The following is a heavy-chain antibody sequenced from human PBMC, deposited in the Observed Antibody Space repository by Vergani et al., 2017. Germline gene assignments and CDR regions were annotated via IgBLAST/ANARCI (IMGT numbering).Heavy chain of an antibody. CDR2: ISARYPST. CDR3: ARLSYDTTPYLQGGYDC. CDR1: GFSFSACP. D-gene: IGHD3-22*01. J-gene: IGHJ4*02. V-gene: IGHV3-23*04. Sequence: DVHLAESGGGFFQPGGSLRLSCSASGFSFSACPTTWVRQAPGKGLEWVSAISARYPSTYYADSVKGRFTISRDNSKNMLYLQMNSLRAEDTAVYYCARLSYDTTPYLQGGYDCWGQGTLVSVSS.